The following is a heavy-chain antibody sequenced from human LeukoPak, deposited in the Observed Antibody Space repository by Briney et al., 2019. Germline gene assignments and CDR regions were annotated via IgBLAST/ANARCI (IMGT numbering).Heavy chain of an antibody. Sequence: GASVKVSCKASGYTFTSYDINWVRQATGQGLEWMGWMNPNSGNTGYAQKFQGRVTTTRNTSISTAYMELSSLRSEDTAVYYCARGSIFRIFRAFDIWGQGTMVTVSS. J-gene: IGHJ3*02. V-gene: IGHV1-8*01. D-gene: IGHD3-9*01. CDR1: GYTFTSYD. CDR3: ARGSIFRIFRAFDI. CDR2: MNPNSGNT.